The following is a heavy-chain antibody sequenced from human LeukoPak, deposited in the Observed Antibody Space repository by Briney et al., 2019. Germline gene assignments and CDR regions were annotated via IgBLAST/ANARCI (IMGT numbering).Heavy chain of an antibody. J-gene: IGHJ4*02. Sequence: SQTLSLACTVSGGSISSGGYYWSWIRQHPGKGLEWIGYIYYGGSTYYNPSLKSRVTISVDTSKNQFSLKLSSVTAADTAVYYCASGDGSGYYYFDYWGQGTLVTVSS. CDR3: ASGDGSGYYYFDY. D-gene: IGHD3-22*01. V-gene: IGHV4-31*03. CDR1: GGSISSGGYY. CDR2: IYYGGST.